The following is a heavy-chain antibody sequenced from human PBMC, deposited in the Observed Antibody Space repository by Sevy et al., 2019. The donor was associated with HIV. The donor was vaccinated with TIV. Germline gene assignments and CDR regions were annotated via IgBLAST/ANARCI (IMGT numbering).Heavy chain of an antibody. CDR2: IQVDGREK. CDR1: GFTLSDSG. J-gene: IGHJ5*02. CDR3: AKRPTAA. V-gene: IGHV3-30*02. Sequence: GESLKISCAASGFTLSDSGVHWVRQAPGKGLEWVAFIQVDGREKFYTDSVKGRFTISRDSSKNTVYLQTNSLRGEDTAVYYCAKRPTAAWGQGTLVTVSS.